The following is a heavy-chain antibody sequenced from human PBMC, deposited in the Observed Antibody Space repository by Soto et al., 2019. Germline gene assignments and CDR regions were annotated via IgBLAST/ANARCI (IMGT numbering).Heavy chain of an antibody. V-gene: IGHV3-23*01. CDR3: AKVNEDLLAVTTAYYYYYMDV. J-gene: IGHJ6*03. CDR2: ISHSGVST. Sequence: GGWLRRSCAASGFTFSSYARNWVRQAPWKGLEWVSAISHSGVSTYYADSGKGRFTISRDNSKTTLYLQMNSLRAEDTAVYYCAKVNEDLLAVTTAYYYYYMDVWGQGTTVTVSS. D-gene: IGHD4-17*01. CDR1: GFTFSSYA.